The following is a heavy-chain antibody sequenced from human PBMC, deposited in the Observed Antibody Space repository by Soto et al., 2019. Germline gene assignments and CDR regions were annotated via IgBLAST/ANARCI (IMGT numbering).Heavy chain of an antibody. Sequence: SETLSLTCAVSGGSISSSNWWSWVRQPPGKGLEWIGEIYHSGSTNYNPSLKSRVTISVDKSKNQFSLKLSSVTAADTAVYYCARDSGGYSYGYVDETPHYYYYGMDVWGQGTTVTVSS. CDR1: GGSISSSNW. V-gene: IGHV4-4*02. CDR3: ARDSGGYSYGYVDETPHYYYYGMDV. D-gene: IGHD5-18*01. J-gene: IGHJ6*02. CDR2: IYHSGST.